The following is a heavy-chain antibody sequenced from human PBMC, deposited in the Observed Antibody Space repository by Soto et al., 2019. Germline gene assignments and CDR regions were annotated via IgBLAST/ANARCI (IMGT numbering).Heavy chain of an antibody. Sequence: GASVKVSCKASGYTFTDYYMHWVRQAPGQGLEWVGWINPNSGGTSYAQKFQDWVTMTRDTSISTAYIELSRLRSDDTAIYYCARGYSYGFWCFDPWGQGTLVTVSS. D-gene: IGHD5-18*01. V-gene: IGHV1-2*04. CDR1: GYTFTDYY. CDR3: ARGYSYGFWCFDP. CDR2: INPNSGGT. J-gene: IGHJ5*02.